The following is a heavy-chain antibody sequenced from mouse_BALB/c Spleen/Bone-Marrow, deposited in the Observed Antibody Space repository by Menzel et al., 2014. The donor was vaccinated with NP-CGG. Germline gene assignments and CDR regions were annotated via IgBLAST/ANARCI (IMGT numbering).Heavy chain of an antibody. D-gene: IGHD1-2*01. Sequence: QVQLQHSGAELVKPGASVKLSCKASGYTFTNYDINWVRQRPEQGLEWIGWIFPGNGSTNYNEKFKGKATLTTDKSSSTAYMQLSRLTSEDSAVYFCARSNSISTATDYWGQGTTLTVSS. J-gene: IGHJ2*01. CDR3: ARSNSISTATDY. CDR1: GYTFTNYD. V-gene: IGHV1-77*01. CDR2: IFPGNGST.